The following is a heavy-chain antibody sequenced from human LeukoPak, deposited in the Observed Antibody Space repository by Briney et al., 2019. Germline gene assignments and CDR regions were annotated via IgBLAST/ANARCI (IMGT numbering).Heavy chain of an antibody. J-gene: IGHJ1*01. V-gene: IGHV1-18*01. CDR3: ARDMGATTVEYFQH. CDR2: ISAYNDNT. Sequence: ASVKVSCKASGYTFTSYGISWVRQAPGQGLEWMGRISAYNDNTNYAQKLQGRVTMTTDTSTSTAYMELRSLRSDDTAVYYCARDMGATTVEYFQHWGQGTLVTVSS. CDR1: GYTFTSYG. D-gene: IGHD1-26*01.